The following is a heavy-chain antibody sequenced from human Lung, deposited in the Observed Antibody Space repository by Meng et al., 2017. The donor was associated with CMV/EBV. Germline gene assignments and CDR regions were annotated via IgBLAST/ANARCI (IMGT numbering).Heavy chain of an antibody. CDR3: ARGQGSTLGPGYGIDV. CDR1: GYTFTYYY. V-gene: IGHV1-46*01. D-gene: IGHD1-14*01. CDR2: INASGGNT. Sequence: ASVXVSXKASGYTFTYYYIHWVRQAPGQGLEWMGIINASGGNTNYAQKFQGRVTMTRDTSTSTVYMELSSLRSEDTAVYYCARGQGSTLGPGYGIDVWGQGTTVTVSS. J-gene: IGHJ6*02.